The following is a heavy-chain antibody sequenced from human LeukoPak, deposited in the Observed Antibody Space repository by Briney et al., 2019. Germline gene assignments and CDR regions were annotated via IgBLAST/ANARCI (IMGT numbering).Heavy chain of an antibody. D-gene: IGHD1-26*01. CDR1: GGSFSGYY. CDR3: AREEWELRIYYYYYMDV. Sequence: PSETLSLTCAVYGGSFSGYYWGWIRQPPGKGLEWIGEINHSGSTNYNPSLKSRVTMSVDTSKNQFSLKLSSVTAADTAVYYCAREEWELRIYYYYYMDVWGKGTTVTISS. V-gene: IGHV4-34*01. CDR2: INHSGST. J-gene: IGHJ6*03.